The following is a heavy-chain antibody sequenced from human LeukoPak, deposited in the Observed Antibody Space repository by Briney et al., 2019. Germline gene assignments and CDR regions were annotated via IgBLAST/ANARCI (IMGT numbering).Heavy chain of an antibody. CDR3: AREVEEYSSSSGDAFDI. V-gene: IGHV3-66*01. CDR2: IYSGGST. CDR1: GLTVSSNY. J-gene: IGHJ3*02. D-gene: IGHD6-6*01. Sequence: GGSLRLSCAGSGLTVSSNYMSWVRQAPGKGLEWVSVIYSGGSTYYADSVKGRFTISRDNSKNTLYLQMNSLRAEDTAVYYCAREVEEYSSSSGDAFDIWGQGTMVTVSS.